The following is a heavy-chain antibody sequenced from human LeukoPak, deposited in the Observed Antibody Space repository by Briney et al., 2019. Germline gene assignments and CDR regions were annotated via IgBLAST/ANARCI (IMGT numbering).Heavy chain of an antibody. CDR1: GYTFTGYY. D-gene: IGHD4-17*01. CDR2: INPNRGGT. V-gene: IGHV1-2*07. J-gene: IGHJ4*02. Sequence: ASVKVSCKASGYTFTGYYMHCVRQTPGQGRECRGWINPNRGGTNYAHKFQGRVTMTRDTSISTAYMELRRLRSDDTAVYYCARGGTTVTTPVGYWGQGTLVTVSS. CDR3: ARGGTTVTTPVGY.